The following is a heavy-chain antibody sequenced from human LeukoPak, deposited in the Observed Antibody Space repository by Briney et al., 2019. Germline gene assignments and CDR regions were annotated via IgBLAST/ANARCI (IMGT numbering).Heavy chain of an antibody. CDR2: ISSSSTYI. Sequence: PGGSLRLSCAASGFTFSSYSMNWVRQAPGKGLEWVSSISSSSTYIHYADSVKGRFTISRDNAKNSLYLQMNSLRAEDAAVYYCARVGWGDVFDIWGQGTMVIVSS. J-gene: IGHJ3*02. CDR1: GFTFSSYS. V-gene: IGHV3-21*01. CDR3: ARVGWGDVFDI. D-gene: IGHD1-26*01.